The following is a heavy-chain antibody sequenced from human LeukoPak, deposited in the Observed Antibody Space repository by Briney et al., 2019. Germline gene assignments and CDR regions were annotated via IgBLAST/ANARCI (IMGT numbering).Heavy chain of an antibody. CDR2: IYTSGTT. CDR3: ARMFEY. J-gene: IGHJ4*02. V-gene: IGHV4-61*09. Sequence: SQTLSLTCTVSGGSISSDNYYWTWIRQPAGKGLEWIGHIYTSGTTNYNPSLKSRVTILLDTSKNQFSLNLNSVTAADTAIYYCARMFEYWGQGTLVTVS. CDR1: GGSISSDNYY.